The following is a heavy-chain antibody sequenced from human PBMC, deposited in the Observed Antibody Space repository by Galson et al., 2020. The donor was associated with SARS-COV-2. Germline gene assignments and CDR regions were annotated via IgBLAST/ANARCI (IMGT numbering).Heavy chain of an antibody. CDR3: VRSIFRGGDS. CDR1: GFTFSTYW. D-gene: IGHD2-15*01. J-gene: IGHJ4*02. CDR2: IKQDGTEK. Sequence: GESLKISCAASGFTFSTYWMSWVRQAPGKGLEWVAHIKQDGTEKYYVDSVKGRFTIFRDNAKNSLYLQMNSLRAEDTAVYYCVRSIFRGGDSWGQGTLGIVSS. V-gene: IGHV3-7*03.